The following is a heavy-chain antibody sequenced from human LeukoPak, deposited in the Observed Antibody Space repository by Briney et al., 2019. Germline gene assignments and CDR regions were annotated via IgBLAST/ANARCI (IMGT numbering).Heavy chain of an antibody. CDR1: GYSFAGYY. J-gene: IGHJ4*02. CDR3: ARRGGSGSYYMYYFDY. CDR2: INPNSGGT. Sequence: ASVKVSCKAAGYSFAGYYMHWVRQAPAQGLEWMGWINPNSGGTNYTQKFQGRVTMTRDTSISTAYMELNRLRSDDTAVYYCARRGGSGSYYMYYFDYWGQGTLVTVSS. V-gene: IGHV1-2*02. D-gene: IGHD3-10*01.